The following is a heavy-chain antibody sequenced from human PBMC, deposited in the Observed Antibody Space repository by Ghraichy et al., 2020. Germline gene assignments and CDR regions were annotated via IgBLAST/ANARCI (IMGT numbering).Heavy chain of an antibody. CDR1: GGSFSGYY. Sequence: GSLRLSCAVYGGSFSGYYWSWIRQPPGKGLEWIGEMNHSGSTNYNPSLKSRVTISVDTSKNQVSLKLSSVIAADTAVYYCARGSIAAAGTQLRGRFDPWGQGTLVTVSS. CDR2: MNHSGST. D-gene: IGHD6-13*01. V-gene: IGHV4-34*01. CDR3: ARGSIAAAGTQLRGRFDP. J-gene: IGHJ5*02.